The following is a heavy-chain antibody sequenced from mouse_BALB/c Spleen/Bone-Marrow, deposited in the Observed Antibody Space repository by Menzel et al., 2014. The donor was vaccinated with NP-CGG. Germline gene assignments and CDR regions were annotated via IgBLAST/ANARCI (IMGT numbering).Heavy chain of an antibody. D-gene: IGHD2-3*01. Sequence: VQLQQSGPSLVKPSQTLSLTCSVTGDSITSGYWHWIRKFPGNKLEYMGYISYSGSTYYSPSLTSRISTTPDTSKSQYYLQMNSVTTEDAASYYCATYDGYNFDYWGQGTTLTVSS. CDR3: ATYDGYNFDY. CDR2: ISYSGST. V-gene: IGHV3-8*02. J-gene: IGHJ2*01. CDR1: GDSITSGY.